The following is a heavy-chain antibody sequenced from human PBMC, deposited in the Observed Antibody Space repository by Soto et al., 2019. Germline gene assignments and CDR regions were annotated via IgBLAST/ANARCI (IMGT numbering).Heavy chain of an antibody. V-gene: IGHV3-23*01. D-gene: IGHD1-26*01. J-gene: IGHJ6*02. CDR1: GFTFSSYA. CDR3: AKGQWELHYDMDV. Sequence: EVQLLEAGGGLVQPGGSLRLSCAASGFTFSSYARSWVRQAPGKGLEWVSAISGSGGSTYYADSVKGPFTISRDNTKNQVDQPMNNQRREDRAVYDSAKGQWELHYDMDVWGQGTTDTDS. CDR2: ISGSGGST.